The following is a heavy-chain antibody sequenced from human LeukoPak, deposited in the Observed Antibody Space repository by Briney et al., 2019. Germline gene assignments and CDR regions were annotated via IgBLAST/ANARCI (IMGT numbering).Heavy chain of an antibody. CDR3: AKLVQLWLRGDLYFDY. Sequence: GGSLRLSCAAAGFTFSSYWMSWVRQAPGKGLEWLANIKQDGSEKYYVDSVKGRFTISRDNAKNSLYLQMNSLRAEDTAVYYCAKLVQLWLRGDLYFDYWGQGTLVTVSS. J-gene: IGHJ4*02. D-gene: IGHD5-18*01. V-gene: IGHV3-7*03. CDR1: GFTFSSYW. CDR2: IKQDGSEK.